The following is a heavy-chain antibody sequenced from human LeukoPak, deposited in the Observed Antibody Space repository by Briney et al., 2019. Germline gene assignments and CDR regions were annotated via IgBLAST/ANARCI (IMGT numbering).Heavy chain of an antibody. CDR2: IIPILGIA. CDR3: ARPTMVPYGMDV. V-gene: IGHV1-69*04. D-gene: IGHD3-10*01. J-gene: IGHJ6*02. CDR1: GGTFSSYA. Sequence: GASVKVSCKASGGTFSSYAISWVRQAPGQGLEWMGRIIPILGIANYAQKFQGRVTITADKSTSTAYMELSSLRSEDTAVYYCARPTMVPYGMDVWGQGTTVTVSS.